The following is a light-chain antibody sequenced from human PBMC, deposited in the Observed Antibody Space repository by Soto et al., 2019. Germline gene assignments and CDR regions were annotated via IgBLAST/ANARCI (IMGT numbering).Light chain of an antibody. CDR2: GTS. CDR1: QSISSSY. V-gene: IGKV3-20*01. Sequence: ETVRQTAAGSLSLSTGDRVTLTFRVSQSISSSYLAWYQQKPGQAPRLLIYGTSNRATGIPDRFSGSGSGTDFTLTISRLEPEDFAVYFCQQYGSSPYTFGQGTKVDIK. J-gene: IGKJ2*01. CDR3: QQYGSSPYT.